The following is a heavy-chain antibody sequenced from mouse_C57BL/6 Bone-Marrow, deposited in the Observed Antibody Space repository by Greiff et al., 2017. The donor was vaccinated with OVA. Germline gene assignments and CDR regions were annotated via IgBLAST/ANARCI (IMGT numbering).Heavy chain of an antibody. J-gene: IGHJ4*01. D-gene: IGHD2-4*01. V-gene: IGHV5-6*01. CDR2: ISSGGSYT. Sequence: EVQLQESGGDLVKPGGSLKLSCAASGFTFSSYGMSWVRQTPDKRLEWVATISSGGSYTYYPDSAKGRFTISRDNAKNTLYLQMSSLKSEDTAMYYCARRGIYYDYDVGDYAMDYWGQGTSVTVSS. CDR1: GFTFSSYG. CDR3: ARRGIYYDYDVGDYAMDY.